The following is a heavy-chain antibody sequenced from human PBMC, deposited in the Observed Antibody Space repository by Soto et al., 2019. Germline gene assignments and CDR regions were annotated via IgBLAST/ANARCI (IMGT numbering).Heavy chain of an antibody. CDR1: GYTFTGNY. CDR2: VNPDNGGT. V-gene: IGHV1-2*02. J-gene: IGHJ6*02. Sequence: ASVKVSCKASGYTFTGNYIHWVRQAPGQGLEWMGWVNPDNGGTTSAQRFQGRVTMTRDTSVTTAYMELSRLTSDDTAVYYCARDPRPPSGWLGFWEYGMDVWGQGTTVTVSS. CDR3: ARDPRPPSGWLGFWEYGMDV. D-gene: IGHD3-3*01.